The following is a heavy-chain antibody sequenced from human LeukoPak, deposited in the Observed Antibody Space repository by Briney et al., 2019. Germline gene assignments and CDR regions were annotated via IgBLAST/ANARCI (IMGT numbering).Heavy chain of an antibody. J-gene: IGHJ4*02. D-gene: IGHD6-13*01. CDR3: AKDLYSSSWYTAPYFDY. V-gene: IGHV3-23*01. CDR1: GFTFSSYA. Sequence: GGSLRLSCAASGFTFSSYAMSWVRQAPGKGLEWVSAISGSGGSTYYADSAKGRFTISRDNSKNTLYLQMNSLRAEDTAVYYCAKDLYSSSWYTAPYFDYWGQGTLVTVSS. CDR2: ISGSGGST.